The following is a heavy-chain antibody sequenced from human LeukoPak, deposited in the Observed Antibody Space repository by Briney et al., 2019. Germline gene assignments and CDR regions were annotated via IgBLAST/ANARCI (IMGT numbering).Heavy chain of an antibody. CDR1: GGSISSSSYN. V-gene: IGHV4-39*07. D-gene: IGHD6-13*01. J-gene: IGHJ1*01. Sequence: SETLSLTCTVSGGSISSSSYNWGWIRQPPGKGLEWIGSIYYSGSTYYNPSLKSRVTISVDSSKNQFSLKLSSVTAADTAVYYCAREREQQLGGREPFQHWGQGTLVTVSS. CDR3: AREREQQLGGREPFQH. CDR2: IYYSGST.